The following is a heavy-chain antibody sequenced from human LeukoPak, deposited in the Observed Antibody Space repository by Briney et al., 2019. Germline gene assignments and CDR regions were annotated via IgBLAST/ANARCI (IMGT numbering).Heavy chain of an antibody. V-gene: IGHV3-21*01. J-gene: IGHJ4*02. CDR2: ISSSSSYI. CDR1: GFTFSSYS. Sequence: GGSLRLSCAASGFTFSSYSMNWVRQAPGKGLEWVSSISSSSSYIYYADSVKGRFTISRDDAKNSLYLQMNSLRAEDTAVYYCARAPPRRGYFDYWGQGTLVTVSS. CDR3: ARAPPRRGYFDY.